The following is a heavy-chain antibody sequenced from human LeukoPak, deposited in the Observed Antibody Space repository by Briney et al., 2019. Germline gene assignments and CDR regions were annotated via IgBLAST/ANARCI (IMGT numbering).Heavy chain of an antibody. CDR1: GGSISSSSYY. CDR2: IYYSGST. V-gene: IGHV4-39*07. J-gene: IGHJ4*02. CDR3: ARVGYYGSGSYYSGTNFDY. D-gene: IGHD3-10*01. Sequence: PSETLSLTCTVSGGSISSSSYYWGWIRQPPGKGLEWIGSIYYSGSTYYNPSLKSRVTISVDTSKNQFSLKLSSVTAADTAVYYCARVGYYGSGSYYSGTNFDYWGQGTLVTVSS.